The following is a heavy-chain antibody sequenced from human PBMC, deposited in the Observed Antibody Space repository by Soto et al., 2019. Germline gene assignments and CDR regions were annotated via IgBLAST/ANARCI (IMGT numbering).Heavy chain of an antibody. CDR2: INTNSGGT. CDR3: LSVDWNYGMAV. Sequence: QVQLVQSGAEVKKPGASVKVSCKASGYTFTGYYMHWVRQAPGQGLEWMGWINTNSGGTNYAQKFQGRVTITRDTSISTAYMELSRLRSDDTDVYYCLSVDWNYGMAVWGQGTKVTVSS. CDR1: GYTFTGYY. J-gene: IGHJ6*02. D-gene: IGHD3-9*01. V-gene: IGHV1-2*02.